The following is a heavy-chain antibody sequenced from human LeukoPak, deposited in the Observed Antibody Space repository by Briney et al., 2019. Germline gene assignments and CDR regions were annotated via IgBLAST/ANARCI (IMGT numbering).Heavy chain of an antibody. Sequence: PSETLSLTCTVSGGSISINSYYWGWIRQPPGKGLEWIGSIYYSGSTYYNPSLKSRVTISVDTSKNQFSLKLSSVAAADTAVYYCARERDGDCSSTSCYPYFDYWGQGTLVTVSS. J-gene: IGHJ4*02. CDR3: ARERDGDCSSTSCYPYFDY. CDR2: IYYSGST. V-gene: IGHV4-39*07. D-gene: IGHD2-2*01. CDR1: GGSISINSYY.